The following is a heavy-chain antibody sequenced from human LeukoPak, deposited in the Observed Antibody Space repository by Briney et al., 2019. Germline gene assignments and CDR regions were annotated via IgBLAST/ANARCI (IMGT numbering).Heavy chain of an antibody. D-gene: IGHD6-19*01. J-gene: IGHJ4*02. Sequence: SETLSLTCTVSGGSISSSSYYWGWVRQPPGKGLEWIGSLFYTGSPYYNPSLTSRLTMSIDTSKNQFSLKLSFVTAADTAVYFCASDTVVADGFFHSWGQGTLVTVSS. CDR2: LFYTGSP. CDR1: GGSISSSSYY. V-gene: IGHV4-39*07. CDR3: ASDTVVADGFFHS.